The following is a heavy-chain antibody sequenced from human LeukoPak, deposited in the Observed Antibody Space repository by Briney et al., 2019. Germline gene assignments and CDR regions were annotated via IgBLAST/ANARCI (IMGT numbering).Heavy chain of an antibody. Sequence: PWGSLILSCAASGFTFSNYGMHWVRQAPGKGLEWVAVISYDGSRKDSADSAKGRFTIARDNSKNTLYLQMNSLRTEDTAVYYCATVFAACSGGTCYSKGDGFDVWGQGTMVTVSS. CDR3: ATVFAACSGGTCYSKGDGFDV. CDR1: GFTFSNYG. D-gene: IGHD2-15*01. CDR2: ISYDGSRK. J-gene: IGHJ3*01. V-gene: IGHV3-30*03.